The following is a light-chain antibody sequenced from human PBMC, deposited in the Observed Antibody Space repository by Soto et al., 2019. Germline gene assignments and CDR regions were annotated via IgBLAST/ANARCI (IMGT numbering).Light chain of an antibody. V-gene: IGLV2-23*02. CDR1: SSDVGSYNL. Sequence: QSVLTQPASVSGSPGQSITISCTGTSSDVGSYNLVSWYQQHPGKAPKLMIYEVSKRPSGVSNRFSGSKSVNTASLTISGLQAEDEADYYCCSYAGSSTPLIFGTGTKVTVL. CDR3: CSYAGSSTPLI. CDR2: EVS. J-gene: IGLJ1*01.